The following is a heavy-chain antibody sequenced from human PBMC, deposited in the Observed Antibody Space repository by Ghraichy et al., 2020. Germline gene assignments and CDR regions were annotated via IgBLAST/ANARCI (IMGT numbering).Heavy chain of an antibody. V-gene: IGHV3-33*01. D-gene: IGHD6-25*01. CDR2: IWYDGSNK. J-gene: IGHJ4*02. CDR1: GFTFSSYG. Sequence: LSLTCAASGFTFSSYGMHWVRQAPGKGLEWVAVIWYDGSNKYYADSVKGRFTISRDNSKNTLYLQMNSLRAEDTAVYYCARDRTAAGTSLGYWGQGTLVTVSS. CDR3: ARDRTAAGTSLGY.